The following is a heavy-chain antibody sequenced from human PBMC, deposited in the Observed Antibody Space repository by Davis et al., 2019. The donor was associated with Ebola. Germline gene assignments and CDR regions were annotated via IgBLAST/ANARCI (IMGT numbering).Heavy chain of an antibody. CDR1: GYTFTTYD. J-gene: IGHJ4*02. Sequence: AASVKVSCKASGYTFTTYDINWVRQATGQGLEWMGWMNPNSANTGYAQNFQGRATMTRDTSISTAYMELSSLRPDDTAVYYCARAYTSGWKTIDHWGQGTLVTVSS. CDR3: ARAYTSGWKTIDH. CDR2: MNPNSANT. D-gene: IGHD6-25*01. V-gene: IGHV1-8*01.